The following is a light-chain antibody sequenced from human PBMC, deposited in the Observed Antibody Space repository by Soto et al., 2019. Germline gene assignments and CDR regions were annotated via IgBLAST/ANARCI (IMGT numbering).Light chain of an antibody. CDR3: MQALQTPWT. CDR1: QSLLHSNGYNY. Sequence: DIVMTQSPLSLPVTPGEPASISCRSSQSLLHSNGYNYLDWYLQKPGQSPQLLIDLGSNRASGVPDRFSGSGAGTDFTLKISRVEAEDVGVYCCMQALQTPWTFGQGTKVEI. J-gene: IGKJ1*01. V-gene: IGKV2-28*01. CDR2: LGS.